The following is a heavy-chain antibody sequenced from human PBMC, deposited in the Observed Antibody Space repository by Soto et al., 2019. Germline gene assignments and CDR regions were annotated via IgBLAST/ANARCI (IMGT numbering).Heavy chain of an antibody. CDR3: ASSSLYGMDV. CDR2: VYYSGGA. J-gene: IGHJ6*02. V-gene: IGHV4-59*08. CDR1: GGSISGYY. Sequence: PSETLSLTCTVSGGSISGYYWSWIRQPPGKGLEWIGNVYYSGGAKYNPSVKRRVSISVDTSKNQFSLNLSSVTAADTAVYYCASSSLYGMDVWGQGTTVTVSS.